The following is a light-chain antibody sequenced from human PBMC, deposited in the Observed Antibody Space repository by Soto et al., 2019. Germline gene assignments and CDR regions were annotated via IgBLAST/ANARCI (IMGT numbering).Light chain of an antibody. CDR1: QSVSSSY. Sequence: EIVLTQSPATLSLSPGERATLSCRASQSVSSSYLAWYQQKPGQAPRLLIYDTSTRATGIPARLSGSGSGTEFTLTISSLQSEDFAVYYCQQYSNWPPITFGQGTRLEIK. CDR3: QQYSNWPPIT. J-gene: IGKJ5*01. V-gene: IGKV3-15*01. CDR2: DTS.